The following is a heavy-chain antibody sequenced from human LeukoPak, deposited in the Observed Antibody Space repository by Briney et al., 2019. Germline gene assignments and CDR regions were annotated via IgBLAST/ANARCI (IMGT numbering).Heavy chain of an antibody. CDR3: ARVSRYNWNYGVFDY. V-gene: IGHV3-11*04. Sequence: GGSLRLSCAASGFRFSDYYMSWIRQAPGKGLEWVSYISSSGSIIYYADSVKGRFTISRDNAKNSLYPQMNSLRAEDTAMYYCARVSRYNWNYGVFDYWGQGTLVTVSS. J-gene: IGHJ4*02. D-gene: IGHD1-7*01. CDR2: ISSSGSII. CDR1: GFRFSDYY.